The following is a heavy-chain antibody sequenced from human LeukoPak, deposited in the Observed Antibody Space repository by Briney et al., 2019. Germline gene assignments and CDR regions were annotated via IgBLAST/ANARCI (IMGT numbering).Heavy chain of an antibody. CDR3: AKLSYDSSGFKGRHFDY. Sequence: GESLKISCKASGYRFTAYWIAWVRQMPGIGLEGMGIIFPVDSNTRYRPSFQGQVTISVDKSIATAYLQWNGLRASDTAMYYCAKLSYDSSGFKGRHFDYWGQGTLVTVSS. V-gene: IGHV5-51*01. CDR2: IFPVDSNT. J-gene: IGHJ4*02. D-gene: IGHD3-22*01. CDR1: GYRFTAYW.